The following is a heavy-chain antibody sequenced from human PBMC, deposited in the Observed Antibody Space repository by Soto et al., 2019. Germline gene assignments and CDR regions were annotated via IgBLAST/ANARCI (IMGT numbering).Heavy chain of an antibody. J-gene: IGHJ4*02. V-gene: IGHV3-23*01. CDR2: ISGSGGST. Sequence: EVQLLESGGGLVQPGGSLRLSCAASGFTFSSYAMSWVRQAPGKGLEWVSAISGSGGSTYYADSVKGRFTISRDNSKNTLYLQMNSLRADDTAVYYCAKDLTWSGSSVHRAGGAVWGQGTLVTVSS. CDR3: AKDLTWSGSSVHRAGGAV. CDR1: GFTFSSYA. D-gene: IGHD1-26*01.